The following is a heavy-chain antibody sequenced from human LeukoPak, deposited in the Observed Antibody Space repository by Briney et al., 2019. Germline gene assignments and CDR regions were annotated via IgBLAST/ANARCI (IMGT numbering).Heavy chain of an antibody. J-gene: IGHJ4*02. D-gene: IGHD3-10*01. Sequence: SETLSLTCTVSGGSISSYYWSWIRQSPGKGLEWIAYICYSGSTNYNPSLKSRVTISVDTSKNQFSLKLSSVTAADTAVYYCASLRGSGSYYIFDFWGQGTLVTVSP. CDR2: ICYSGST. CDR1: GGSISSYY. V-gene: IGHV4-59*01. CDR3: ASLRGSGSYYIFDF.